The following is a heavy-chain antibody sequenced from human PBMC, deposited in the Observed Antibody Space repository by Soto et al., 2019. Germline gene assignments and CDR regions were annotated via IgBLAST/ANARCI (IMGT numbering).Heavy chain of an antibody. Sequence: QVQLVESGGGVVQPGRSLRLSCAASGFTFSSDGMHWVRQAPGKGLEWVAVISYDGSNKYYADSVKGRFTISRDNSKNTLYLQMNSLRAEDTAVYYCAKEMRQWLVENWFDPWGQGTLVTVSS. J-gene: IGHJ5*02. D-gene: IGHD6-19*01. CDR2: ISYDGSNK. CDR1: GFTFSSDG. CDR3: AKEMRQWLVENWFDP. V-gene: IGHV3-30*18.